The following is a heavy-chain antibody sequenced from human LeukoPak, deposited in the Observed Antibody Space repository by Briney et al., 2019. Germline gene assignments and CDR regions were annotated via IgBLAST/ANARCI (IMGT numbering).Heavy chain of an antibody. CDR1: GFTFSSYW. V-gene: IGHV3-74*01. CDR2: INSDGSST. Sequence: GGSLRLSCAASGFTFSSYWMHWVRQAPGKGLVWVSRINSDGSSTSYADSVKGRFTISRDNAKNTLYLQMNSLRAEDTAVYYCASREVRGVSGPVDAFDIWGQGTMVTVSS. CDR3: ASREVRGVSGPVDAFDI. J-gene: IGHJ3*02. D-gene: IGHD3-10*01.